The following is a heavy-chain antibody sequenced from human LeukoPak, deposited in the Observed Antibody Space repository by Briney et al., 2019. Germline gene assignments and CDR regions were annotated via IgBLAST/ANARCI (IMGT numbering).Heavy chain of an antibody. V-gene: IGHV1-69*13. J-gene: IGHJ6*02. CDR1: GGTFSSYA. D-gene: IGHD3-22*01. Sequence: GASVKVSCKASGGTFSSYAISWVRQAPGQGLEWMGGIIPIFGTANYAQKFQGRVTITADESTSTAYMELSSLRSEDTAVYYCVRDSIVVVITDYYYYGMDVWGQGTTVTVSS. CDR2: IIPIFGTA. CDR3: VRDSIVVVITDYYYYGMDV.